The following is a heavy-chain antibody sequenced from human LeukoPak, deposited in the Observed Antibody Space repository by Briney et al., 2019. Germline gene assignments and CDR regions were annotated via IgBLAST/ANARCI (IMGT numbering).Heavy chain of an antibody. D-gene: IGHD1-14*01. Sequence: GGSLRLSCAAYGFTVSNNYMSWVRQAPGKGLEWVSISYSDSNTNYADSVKGRFTISRDTSQNTLSLQMNSLRVEDTAVYYCVRKNRDFNAAFDIWGQGTVVTVSS. V-gene: IGHV3-53*01. J-gene: IGHJ3*02. CDR2: SYSDSNT. CDR3: VRKNRDFNAAFDI. CDR1: GFTVSNNY.